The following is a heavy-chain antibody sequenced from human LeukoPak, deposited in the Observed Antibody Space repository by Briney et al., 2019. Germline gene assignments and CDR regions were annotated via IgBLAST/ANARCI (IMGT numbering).Heavy chain of an antibody. V-gene: IGHV3-23*01. CDR2: ISGSGGST. J-gene: IGHJ6*02. CDR3: AKAFGPAYYDILTGKTSHYYGMDV. CDR1: GFTFSSYA. D-gene: IGHD3-9*01. Sequence: GGSLRLSCAASGFTFSSYAMSWVRQAPGKGLEWGSAISGSGGSTYYADSVKGRFTISRDNSKNTLYLQMNSLRAEDTAVYYCAKAFGPAYYDILTGKTSHYYGMDVWGQGTTVTVSS.